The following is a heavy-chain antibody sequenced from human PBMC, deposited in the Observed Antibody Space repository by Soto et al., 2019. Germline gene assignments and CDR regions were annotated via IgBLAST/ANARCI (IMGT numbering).Heavy chain of an antibody. CDR3: ARVSYSYGPYFDY. D-gene: IGHD5-18*01. CDR1: GFSFSNYA. V-gene: IGHV3-23*01. J-gene: IGHJ4*02. Sequence: GGSLRLSCAASGFSFSNYAMTWVRQAPGRGLEWVSSISGSGGSTYYANSVKGRFTISRDNSKNTLYLQMNSLGADDTAVYYRARVSYSYGPYFDYWGQGTLVTVSS. CDR2: ISGSGGST.